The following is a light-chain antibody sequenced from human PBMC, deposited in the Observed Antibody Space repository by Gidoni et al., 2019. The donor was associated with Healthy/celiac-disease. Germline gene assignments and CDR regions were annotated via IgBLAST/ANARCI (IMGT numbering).Light chain of an antibody. CDR2: AAS. CDR3: QQSYRTTLT. Sequence: DIQMTQSPSSLSASVGDRVTITCRASQSISSYLNWYQQKPGKAPKLLIYAASSLQSGVPSRFSGSGSGKDFTLTISSLQPEDFATYYCQQSYRTTLTFGGGTKVEIK. J-gene: IGKJ4*01. V-gene: IGKV1-39*01. CDR1: QSISSY.